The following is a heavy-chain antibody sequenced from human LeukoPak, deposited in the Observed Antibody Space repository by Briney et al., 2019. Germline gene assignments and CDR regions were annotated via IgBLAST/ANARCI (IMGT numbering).Heavy chain of an antibody. J-gene: IGHJ4*02. CDR1: GGSISSYY. Sequence: PSETLSLTCTVSGGSISSYYWSWIRQPPGKGLEWIGYIYYSGSTKYNPSLKSRVTISVDTSKNQFSLKLSSVTAADTAVYYCARVYCSSTSCQYHFDYWGQGTLVTVSS. D-gene: IGHD2-2*01. V-gene: IGHV4-59*01. CDR3: ARVYCSSTSCQYHFDY. CDR2: IYYSGST.